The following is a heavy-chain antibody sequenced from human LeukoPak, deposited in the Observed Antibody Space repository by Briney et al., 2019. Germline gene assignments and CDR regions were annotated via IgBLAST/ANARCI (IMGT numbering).Heavy chain of an antibody. Sequence: PGGSLRLSCTASGFTFGDYAMSWFRQAPGKGLEWVGRIKSKTDGGTTDYAAPVKGRFTISRDDSKNTLYLQMNSLKTEDTAVYYCTTGSNVDTAMASMRYYFDYWGQGTLVTVSS. D-gene: IGHD5-18*01. J-gene: IGHJ4*02. V-gene: IGHV3-15*01. CDR1: GFTFGDYA. CDR2: IKSKTDGGTT. CDR3: TTGSNVDTAMASMRYYFDY.